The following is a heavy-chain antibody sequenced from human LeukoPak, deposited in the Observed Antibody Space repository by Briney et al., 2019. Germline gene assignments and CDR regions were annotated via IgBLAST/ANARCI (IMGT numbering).Heavy chain of an antibody. J-gene: IGHJ6*02. CDR2: IYTSGST. V-gene: IGHV4-4*07. CDR3: ASNNRSSYYYGMDV. CDR1: GGSISSYY. D-gene: IGHD1-14*01. Sequence: SETLSLTCTVSGGSISSYYWSWIRQPAGKGLEWIGRIYTSGSTNYNPSLKSRVTISVDTSKNQFSLKLSSVTAADTAVYYCASNNRSSYYYGMDVWGQGTTVTVSS.